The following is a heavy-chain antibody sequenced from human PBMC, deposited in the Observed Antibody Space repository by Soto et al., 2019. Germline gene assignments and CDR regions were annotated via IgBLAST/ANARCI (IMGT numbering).Heavy chain of an antibody. CDR3: ARGIMITFGGVRAKYDFDY. CDR2: INHSGST. V-gene: IGHV4-34*01. J-gene: IGHJ4*02. D-gene: IGHD3-16*01. CDR1: GGSFSGYY. Sequence: SETLSLTCAVYGGSFSGYYWSWIRQPPGKGLEWIGEINHSGSTNYNPSLKSRVTISVDTSKNQFSLKLSSVTAADTAVYYCARGIMITFGGVRAKYDFDYWGQGTLVTVSS.